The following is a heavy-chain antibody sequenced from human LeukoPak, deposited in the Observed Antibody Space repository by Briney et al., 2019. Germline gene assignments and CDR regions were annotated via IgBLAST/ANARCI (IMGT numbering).Heavy chain of an antibody. CDR1: GYTFTGYY. CDR3: ARAPKNDAYDI. Sequence: GASVKVSCKASGYTFTGYYIHWVRQAPGQGLEWVGWINPNSGDTHSAQNFQGRVTMTRDTSISIASMDLSRLRSDDTAVYYCARAPKNDAYDIWGRGTMVTVSS. J-gene: IGHJ3*02. CDR2: INPNSGDT. V-gene: IGHV1-2*02.